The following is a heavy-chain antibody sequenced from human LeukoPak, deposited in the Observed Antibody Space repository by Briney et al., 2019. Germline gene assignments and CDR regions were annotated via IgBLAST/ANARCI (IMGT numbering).Heavy chain of an antibody. V-gene: IGHV3-9*01. J-gene: IGHJ4*02. CDR3: AKDRLRYGDYGGIPDFDY. CDR1: GFTFDDYA. CDR2: ISWNSGSI. Sequence: GGSLRLSCAASGFTFDDYAMHWVRQAPGKGLEWVSGISWNSGSIGYADSVKGRFTISRDNAKNSLYLQMNSLRAEDTALYYCAKDRLRYGDYGGIPDFDYWGQGTLVTVSS. D-gene: IGHD4-17*01.